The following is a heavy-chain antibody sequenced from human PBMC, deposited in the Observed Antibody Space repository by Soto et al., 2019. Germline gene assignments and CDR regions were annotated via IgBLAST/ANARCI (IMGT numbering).Heavy chain of an antibody. CDR1: GFTFRTYA. V-gene: IGHV3-30-3*01. J-gene: IGHJ4*02. D-gene: IGHD6-19*01. CDR2: MSYDGTME. CDR3: ARDWAESSGWYFDY. Sequence: QVQLVESGGGVVQPGRSLRLSCAASGFTFRTYAMHWVRQAPGKGLEWVAVMSYDGTMENYADSVKGRFTISRDNSKNTLYLQMNSLRVEDTAVYYCARDWAESSGWYFDYRGQGTLVTVSS.